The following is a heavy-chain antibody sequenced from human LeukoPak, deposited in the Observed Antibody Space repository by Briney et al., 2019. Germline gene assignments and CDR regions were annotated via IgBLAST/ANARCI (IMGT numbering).Heavy chain of an antibody. CDR3: ARIGDYEGYFDY. V-gene: IGHV4-59*01. Sequence: SETLSLTCTVPGGSISSYYWSWIRQPPGKGLEWIGYIYYSGSTNYNPSLKSRVTISVDTSKNQFSLKLSSVTAADTAVYYCARIGDYEGYFDYWGQGTLVTVSS. D-gene: IGHD4-17*01. J-gene: IGHJ4*02. CDR2: IYYSGST. CDR1: GGSISSYY.